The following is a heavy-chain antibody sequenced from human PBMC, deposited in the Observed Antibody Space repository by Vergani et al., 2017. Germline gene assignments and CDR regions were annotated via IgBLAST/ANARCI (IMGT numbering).Heavy chain of an antibody. V-gene: IGHV3-30-3*01. Sequence: QVQLVESGGGVVQPGRSLRLSCAASGFTFSSYAMHWVRQAPGKGLEWGAVISYDGSNKYYADSVKGRFTISRDNSKNTLYLQMNSLRAEDTAVYYCARAPDYGDYLDAFDIWGQGTMVTVSS. D-gene: IGHD4-17*01. CDR2: ISYDGSNK. J-gene: IGHJ3*02. CDR1: GFTFSSYA. CDR3: ARAPDYGDYLDAFDI.